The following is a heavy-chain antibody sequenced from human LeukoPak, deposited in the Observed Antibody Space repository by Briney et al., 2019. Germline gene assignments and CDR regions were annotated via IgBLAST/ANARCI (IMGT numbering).Heavy chain of an antibody. CDR1: GFTFSTSW. CDR2: INPDGSRI. V-gene: IGHV3-7*01. D-gene: IGHD2-8*02. CDR3: ARAPATNEWRCMDY. Sequence: GGSLRLSCAASGFTFSTSWMTWVRQAPGKGLDWLGNINPDGSRINYVDSVKGRFTFSRDSAKNSLFLQMNSLRAEDTAVYYCARAPATNEWRCMDYWGQGTLVTVSS. J-gene: IGHJ4*02.